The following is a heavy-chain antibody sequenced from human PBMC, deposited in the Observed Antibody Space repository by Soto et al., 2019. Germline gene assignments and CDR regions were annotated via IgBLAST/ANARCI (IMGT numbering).Heavy chain of an antibody. CDR3: ERDGGYSDFDY. D-gene: IGHD3-22*01. Sequence: GXSVKVSCKASAYTFTSYALHWVRQAPGQRLEWMGWMNAGNGNTKYSQKFQGRVTITRDTSASTAYMELSSLRSEDTAVYYCERDGGYSDFDYWGQGTLVTVSS. CDR1: AYTFTSYA. CDR2: MNAGNGNT. J-gene: IGHJ4*02. V-gene: IGHV1-3*01.